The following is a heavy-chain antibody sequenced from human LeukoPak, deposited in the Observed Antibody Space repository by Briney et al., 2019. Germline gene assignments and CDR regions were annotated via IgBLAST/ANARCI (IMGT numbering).Heavy chain of an antibody. J-gene: IGHJ6*02. V-gene: IGHV1-69*13. Sequence: SVKVSCKASGGTSSSYAISWVRQAPGQGLEWMGGIIPIFGTANYAQKFQGRVTITADESTSTAYMELSSLRSEDTAVYYCARGGVPAAKFYGMDVWGQGTTVTVSS. CDR1: GGTSSSYA. CDR2: IIPIFGTA. D-gene: IGHD2-2*01. CDR3: ARGGVPAAKFYGMDV.